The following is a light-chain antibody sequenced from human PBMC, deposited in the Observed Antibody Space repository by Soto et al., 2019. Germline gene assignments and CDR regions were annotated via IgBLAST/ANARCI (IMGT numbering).Light chain of an antibody. CDR1: QSISSW. CDR2: KAS. V-gene: IGKV1-5*03. CDR3: LQYNTLWT. J-gene: IGKJ1*01. Sequence: DIQMTQSPSTLSASVGDRVTITCRASQSISSWLAWYQQKPGKAPKVLIYKASTLESGVPSRFSGSGSGTEITLTISSLQPDDFATYYCLQYNTLWTFGQGTKVEIK.